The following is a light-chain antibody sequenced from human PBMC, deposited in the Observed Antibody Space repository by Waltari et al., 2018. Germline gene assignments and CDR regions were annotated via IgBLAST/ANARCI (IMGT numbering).Light chain of an antibody. Sequence: DIQMTQSPSTLSASVGDRVTITCRASRSISSWLAWYHQKPGKAPKLLIYKASSLASGVPSRFSGSGSGTEFTLTISSLQPDDFATYYCQQYNSYPLTFGPGTKVDIK. CDR3: QQYNSYPLT. V-gene: IGKV1-5*03. CDR1: RSISSW. CDR2: KAS. J-gene: IGKJ3*01.